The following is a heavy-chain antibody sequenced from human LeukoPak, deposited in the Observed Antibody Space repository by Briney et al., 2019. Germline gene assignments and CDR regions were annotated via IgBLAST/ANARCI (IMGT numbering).Heavy chain of an antibody. D-gene: IGHD3-10*01. V-gene: IGHV3-11*01. J-gene: IGHJ4*02. CDR3: ARDLGSESFDY. CDR2: ISRSGSSI. CDR1: GFTFSDYY. Sequence: GGSVRVSCEASGFTFSDYYMHWMRQAPGKGLEWVSYISRSGSSIYYADYVKGRFTISRDNAKNSLYLQMNSLRAEDTAVYYCARDLGSESFDYWGQGTLVTVSS.